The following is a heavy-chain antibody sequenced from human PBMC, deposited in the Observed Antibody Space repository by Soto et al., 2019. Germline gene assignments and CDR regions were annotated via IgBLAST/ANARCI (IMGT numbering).Heavy chain of an antibody. CDR3: ARTYGDYAIHH. CDR2: MYYSGST. D-gene: IGHD4-17*01. Sequence: SETLSLTCTVSGGSISSYYWTWIRQPPGKGLEWIGFMYYSGSTNYNPSLKSRVTISLDTSKNQFSLKLSSVTDADTAVYYCARTYGDYAIHHWGQGTLVTVSS. V-gene: IGHV4-59*01. CDR1: GGSISSYY. J-gene: IGHJ5*02.